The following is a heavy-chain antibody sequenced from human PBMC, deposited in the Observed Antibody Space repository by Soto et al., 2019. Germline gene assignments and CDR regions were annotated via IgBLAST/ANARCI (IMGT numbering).Heavy chain of an antibody. J-gene: IGHJ4*02. CDR1: GFTFSRNA. CDR3: ARDQGMATIDY. Sequence: GGSLRLSCTASGFTFSRNAMHWVRQAPGKGLEWVAVISFDGSYKYYADSVKGRFTISRDSSKNTLFLQMNSLRAEDTAVYYCARDQGMATIDYWGQGTLVTVSS. D-gene: IGHD5-12*01. V-gene: IGHV3-30*03. CDR2: ISFDGSYK.